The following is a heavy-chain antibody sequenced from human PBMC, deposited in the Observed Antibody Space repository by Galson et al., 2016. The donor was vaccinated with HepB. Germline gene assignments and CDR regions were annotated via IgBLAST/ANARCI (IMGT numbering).Heavy chain of an antibody. V-gene: IGHV4-4*02. CDR1: GGSMNNNNW. D-gene: IGHD6-13*01. CDR2: SHHSGRT. J-gene: IGHJ5*02. CDR3: ATFASWYEGYFGP. Sequence: SETLSLTCAVSGGSMNNNNWWSWVRQPPGKGLEWIGESHHSGRTNYNPSLKRRVVVSVDKPQKQCSLRLASVTAADTAVYYCATFASWYEGYFGPWGQGILVTVSS.